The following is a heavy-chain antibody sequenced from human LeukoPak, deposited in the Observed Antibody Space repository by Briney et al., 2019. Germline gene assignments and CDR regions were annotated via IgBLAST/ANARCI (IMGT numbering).Heavy chain of an antibody. D-gene: IGHD6-19*01. J-gene: IGHJ3*02. CDR2: IYSGGST. CDR3: ARDSSGSREPIDAFDI. CDR1: GFTVSSNY. V-gene: IGHV3-66*01. Sequence: GGSLRLSCAASGFTVSSNYMSWVRQAPGKGLEWVSVIYSGGSTYYADSVKGRFTISRDNSKNTLYLQMNSLRAEDTAVYYCARDSSGSREPIDAFDIWGQGTMVTVSS.